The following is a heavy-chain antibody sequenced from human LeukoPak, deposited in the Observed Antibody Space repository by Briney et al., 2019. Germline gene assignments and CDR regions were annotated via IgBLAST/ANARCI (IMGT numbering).Heavy chain of an antibody. CDR2: ISNGKT. CDR1: GFPFSNHA. Sequence: PGGSLRLSCAASGFPFSNHAMSWVRQPPGKGLEWVAAISNGKTYYADSVRGRFAISRDDSTNTVYLHMNSLRDEDTALYHCVREAGYCAPVCVKTNWFDPWGQGTLVTVSS. J-gene: IGHJ5*02. V-gene: IGHV3-23*01. CDR3: VREAGYCAPVCVKTNWFDP. D-gene: IGHD2-15*01.